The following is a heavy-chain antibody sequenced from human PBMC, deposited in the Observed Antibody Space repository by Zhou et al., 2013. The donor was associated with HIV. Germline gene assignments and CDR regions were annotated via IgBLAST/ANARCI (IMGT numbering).Heavy chain of an antibody. V-gene: IGHV1-69*05. D-gene: IGHD2-15*01. CDR1: GGTFSNSA. CDR3: ARDLGGYCSGGSCYSYYYYMDV. J-gene: IGHJ6*03. CDR2: IIPILGTA. Sequence: QVQLVQSGAEVKKPGASVKVSCKASGGTFSNSAISWVRQAPGQGLEWMGGIIPILGTANYAQKFQGRVTITTDESTSTAYMELSSLRSEDTAVYYCARDLGGYCSGGSCYSYYYYMDVWGKGTTVTVSS.